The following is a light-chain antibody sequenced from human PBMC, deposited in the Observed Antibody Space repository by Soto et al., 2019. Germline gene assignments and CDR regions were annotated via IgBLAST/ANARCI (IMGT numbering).Light chain of an antibody. CDR2: DVS. CDR1: SSDVGGYNY. V-gene: IGLV2-14*01. CDR3: SSYTSSSALVV. Sequence: QSALTQPASVSGSPGQSITISCTGTSSDVGGYNYVSWYQQHPGKAPKLMIYDVSNRPPGVSNRFSGSKSGNAASLTISGLHAEYEADYYCSSYTSSSALVVFGGGTKLTVL. J-gene: IGLJ2*01.